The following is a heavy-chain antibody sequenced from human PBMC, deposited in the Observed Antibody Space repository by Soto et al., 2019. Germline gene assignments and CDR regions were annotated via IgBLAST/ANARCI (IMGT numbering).Heavy chain of an antibody. CDR3: AKSSSGLYQFDY. CDR2: ICGSGGSK. D-gene: IGHD6-19*01. V-gene: IGHV3-23*01. J-gene: IGHJ4*02. CDR1: GFTFSSYA. Sequence: GGSLRLSCAASGFTFSSYAMHWVRQAPGKGLEWVSGICGSGGSKKFADSAKGRFTISRDNSKNTLYVQMNSLRAEDTAVYYCAKSSSGLYQFDYWGPGTLVTVSS.